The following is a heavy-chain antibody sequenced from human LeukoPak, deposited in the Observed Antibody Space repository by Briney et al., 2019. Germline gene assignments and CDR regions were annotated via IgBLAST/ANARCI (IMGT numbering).Heavy chain of an antibody. V-gene: IGHV4-34*01. J-gene: IGHJ4*02. D-gene: IGHD3-10*01. CDR1: GGSSSGYY. CDR2: INHSGST. CDR3: ARRGRRFGDY. Sequence: PSETLSLTCAVYGGSSSGYYWSWIRQPPGKGLEWIGEINHSGSTNYNPSLKSRVTISVDTSKNQFSLKLSSVTAADTAVYYCARRGRRFGDYWGQGTLVTVSS.